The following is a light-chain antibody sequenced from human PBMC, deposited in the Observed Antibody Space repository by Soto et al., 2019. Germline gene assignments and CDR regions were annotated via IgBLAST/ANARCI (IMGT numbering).Light chain of an antibody. J-gene: IGLJ2*01. CDR1: NIGSKS. V-gene: IGLV3-21*02. Sequence: SYELTQSPSMSVAPGQTATITCGGNNIGSKSVQWYQQKSGQAPVLVVYDDTDRPSGIPERFSGSNSGNTATLTISRVEAEDGADYSCQVWDSGPDHVVFGGGTKLTVL. CDR2: DDT. CDR3: QVWDSGPDHVV.